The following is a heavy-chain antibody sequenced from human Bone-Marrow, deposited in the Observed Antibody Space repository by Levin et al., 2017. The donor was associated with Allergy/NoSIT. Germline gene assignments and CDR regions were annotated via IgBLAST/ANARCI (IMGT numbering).Heavy chain of an antibody. J-gene: IGHJ4*02. V-gene: IGHV3-53*01. CDR2: IYGGGVT. D-gene: IGHD5-12*01. Sequence: GGSLRLSCEASGFTVSSSYMSWVRQAPGKGLEWVSIIYGGGVTYNADSVKGRFTLSRDNSKTTLYLQMNSLTVEDTAVYYCARDVNPLSGRWDNWGQGTLVTVSS. CDR1: GFTVSSSY. CDR3: ARDVNPLSGRWDN.